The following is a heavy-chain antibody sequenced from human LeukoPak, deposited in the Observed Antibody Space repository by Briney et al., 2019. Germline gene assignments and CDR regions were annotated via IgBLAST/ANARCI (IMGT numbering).Heavy chain of an antibody. CDR1: GFSFSVYW. V-gene: IGHV3-7*01. J-gene: IGHJ4*02. Sequence: GGSLRLSCAASGFSFSVYWMSWVRQAPGRGLEWVANTKPDGSEKNYGDSVKGRFTISRDNAKNSLFLQMNSLTAEDTAVYYCVRNWNLDSWGQGTLVTVSS. CDR3: VRNWNLDS. D-gene: IGHD1-1*01. CDR2: TKPDGSEK.